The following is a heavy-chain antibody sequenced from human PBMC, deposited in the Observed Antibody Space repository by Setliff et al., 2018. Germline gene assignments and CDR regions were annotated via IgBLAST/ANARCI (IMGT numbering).Heavy chain of an antibody. D-gene: IGHD3-16*02. CDR3: ARLHYDYVWGSYRTSDYYYYYYMDV. V-gene: IGHV4-4*08. CDR2: IYIGGSA. J-gene: IGHJ6*03. CDR1: GGSISSYY. Sequence: PSETLSLTCTVSGGSISSYYWSWIRQPAGKGLEWIGHIYIGGSANYNPSLKSRVTISVDTSKNQFSLKLSSVTAADTAVYYCARLHYDYVWGSYRTSDYYYYYYMDVWGKGTTVTVSS.